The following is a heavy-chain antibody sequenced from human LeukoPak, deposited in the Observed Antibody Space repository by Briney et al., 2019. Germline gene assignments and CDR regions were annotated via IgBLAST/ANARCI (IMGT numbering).Heavy chain of an antibody. D-gene: IGHD2-15*01. J-gene: IGHJ6*02. CDR3: ARAGRVVVAAIHYYYGMDV. CDR2: IYYSGST. V-gene: IGHV4-59*01. Sequence: PETLSLTRTVSVGSISSDYWSWMRQPPGKGLEWMGYIYYSGSTNYNPSRKSRVTISVDTSKNQFYLKMSSVTAADTAVYYCARAGRVVVAAIHYYYGMDVWGQGTTVTVSS. CDR1: VGSISSDY.